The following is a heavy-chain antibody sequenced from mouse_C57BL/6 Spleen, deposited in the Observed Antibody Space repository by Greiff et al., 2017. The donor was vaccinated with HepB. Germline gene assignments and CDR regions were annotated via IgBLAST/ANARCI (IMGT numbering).Heavy chain of an antibody. J-gene: IGHJ4*01. CDR3: ARTLYAIDY. CDR2: IYPSDSET. Sequence: QVQLQQPGAELVRPGSSVKLSCKASGYTFTSYWMDWVKQRPGQGLEWIGNIYPSDSETHYNQKFKDKATLTVDKSSSTAYMQLSSLTSEDAAVYYCARTLYAIDYWGQGTSVTVSS. CDR1: GYTFTSYW. V-gene: IGHV1-61*01.